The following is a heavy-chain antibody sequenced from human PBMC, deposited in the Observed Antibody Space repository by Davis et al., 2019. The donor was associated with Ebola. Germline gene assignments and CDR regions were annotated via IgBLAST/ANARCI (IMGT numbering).Heavy chain of an antibody. J-gene: IGHJ4*02. D-gene: IGHD4-11*01. CDR1: AYSSFNYD. CDR2: MNPNSGNT. Sequence: ASALVFCYASAYSSFNYDVHWVRHRTGQGLERIGWMNPNSGNTGYAQKFQGRVTMTRNTSISTAYMELSSLRSEDTAVYYCARGPGGNYRAAEFDYWGQGTLVTVSS. V-gene: IGHV1-8*01. CDR3: ARGPGGNYRAAEFDY.